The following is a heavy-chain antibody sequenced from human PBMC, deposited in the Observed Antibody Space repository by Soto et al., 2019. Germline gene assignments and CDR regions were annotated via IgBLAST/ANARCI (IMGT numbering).Heavy chain of an antibody. CDR2: IYHSGST. CDR3: AREPMGGSFDY. V-gene: IGHV4-30-2*01. CDR1: GGSISSGGYS. Sequence: SETLSLTCAVSGGSISSGGYSWSWIRQPPGKGLEWIGYIYHSGSTCYNPSLKSRVTISVDRSKNQFSLKLSSVTAADTAVYYCAREPMGGSFDYWGQGTLVTVSS. J-gene: IGHJ4*02. D-gene: IGHD2-15*01.